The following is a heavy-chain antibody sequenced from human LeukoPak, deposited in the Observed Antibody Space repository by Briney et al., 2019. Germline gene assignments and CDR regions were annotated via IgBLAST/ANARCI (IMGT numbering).Heavy chain of an antibody. V-gene: IGHV4-59*01. CDR3: ARGHRVRGVITFDY. CDR1: GGSISSYY. Sequence: SETLSLTCTVSGGSISSYYWSWTRQPPGKGLEWIGYIYYSGSTNYNPSLKSRVTISVDTSKNQFSLKLSSVTAADTAVYYCARGHRVRGVITFDYWGQGTLVTVSS. D-gene: IGHD3-10*01. J-gene: IGHJ4*02. CDR2: IYYSGST.